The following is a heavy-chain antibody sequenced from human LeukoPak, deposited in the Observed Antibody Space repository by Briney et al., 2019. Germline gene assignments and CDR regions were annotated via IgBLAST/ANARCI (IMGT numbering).Heavy chain of an antibody. CDR2: IYYSGST. CDR1: GGSISTTSYF. V-gene: IGHV4-39*07. Sequence: SETLSLTCTVSGGSISTTSYFWGWIRQPPGKGLEWIGSIYYSGSTYYNPSLKSRVTISVDTSKNQFSLKLSSVTAADTAVYYCARGSNWNPNYYYYYMDVWGKGTTVTVSS. D-gene: IGHD1-20*01. J-gene: IGHJ6*03. CDR3: ARGSNWNPNYYYYYMDV.